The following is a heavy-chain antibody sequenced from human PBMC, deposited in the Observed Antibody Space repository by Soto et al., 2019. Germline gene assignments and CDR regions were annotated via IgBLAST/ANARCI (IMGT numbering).Heavy chain of an antibody. CDR3: ATDRSEQQLATNWFDP. CDR2: INPSGGST. J-gene: IGHJ5*02. Sequence: ASVKVSCKASGYTFTSYYMHWVRQAPGQGLEWMGIINPSGGSTSYAQKFQGRVTMTRDTSTSTVYMELSSLRSEDTAVYYCATDRSEQQLATNWFDPWGQAILLTVSS. CDR1: GYTFTSYY. V-gene: IGHV1-46*03. D-gene: IGHD6-13*01.